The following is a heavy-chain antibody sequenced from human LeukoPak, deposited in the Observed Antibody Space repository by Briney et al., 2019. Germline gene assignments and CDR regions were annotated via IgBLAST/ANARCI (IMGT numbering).Heavy chain of an antibody. CDR2: MNPNSGNT. V-gene: IGHV1-8*03. Sequence: ASVKVSCKASGYTFTSYDINWVRQATGQGLEWMGWMNPNSGNTGYAQKFQGRVTITRNTSISTAYMELSSLRSEDTAVYYCARGVVAVTSYYYYYMDVWGKGTTVTVSS. D-gene: IGHD6-19*01. CDR3: ARGVVAVTSYYYYYMDV. J-gene: IGHJ6*03. CDR1: GYTFTSYD.